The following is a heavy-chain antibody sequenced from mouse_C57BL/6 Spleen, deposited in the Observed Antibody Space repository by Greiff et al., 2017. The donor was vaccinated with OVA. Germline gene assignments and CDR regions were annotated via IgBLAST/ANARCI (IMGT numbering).Heavy chain of an antibody. D-gene: IGHD2-2*01. Sequence: QVQLQQPGAELVRPGSSVKLSCKASGYTFTSYWMDWVKQRPGQGLEWIGNIYPSDSETHYNQKFKDKATLTVDKSSSTAYMQLSSLTSEDSAVYYGARAGYDGRSYFDDWGQGTTLTLSS. CDR2: IYPSDSET. CDR3: ARAGYDGRSYFDD. V-gene: IGHV1-61*01. CDR1: GYTFTSYW. J-gene: IGHJ2*01.